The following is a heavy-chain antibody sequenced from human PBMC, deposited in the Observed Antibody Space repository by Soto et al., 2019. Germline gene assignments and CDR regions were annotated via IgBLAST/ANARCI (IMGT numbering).Heavy chain of an antibody. D-gene: IGHD3-10*01. V-gene: IGHV1-18*01. CDR1: GYTFTSYG. CDR2: ISAYNGNT. CDR3: ARDEYYYGSGSYYTGYDAFDI. J-gene: IGHJ3*02. Sequence: QVPLVQSGAEVKKPGASVKVSCKASGYTFTSYGISWVRQAPGQGLEWMGWISAYNGNTNYAQKLQGRVTMTTDTSTSTAYMELRSLRSDDTAVYYCARDEYYYGSGSYYTGYDAFDIWGQGTMVTVSS.